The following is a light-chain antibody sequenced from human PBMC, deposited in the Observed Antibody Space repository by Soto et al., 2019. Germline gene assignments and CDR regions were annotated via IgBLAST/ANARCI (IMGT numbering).Light chain of an antibody. J-gene: IGKJ1*01. CDR1: QSISSW. Sequence: IQMTQSPSTLSASVGDRVTITCRASQSISSWLAWFQQKPGKAPKPLMYDASSLESGVPSRFSGSGSGTEFTLTISSLQPDDFATYYCQQYGTYLWTFGQGTKVDIK. CDR3: QQYGTYLWT. CDR2: DAS. V-gene: IGKV1-5*01.